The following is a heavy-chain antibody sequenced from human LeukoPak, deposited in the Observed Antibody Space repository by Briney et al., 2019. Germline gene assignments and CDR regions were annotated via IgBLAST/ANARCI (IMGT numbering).Heavy chain of an antibody. J-gene: IGHJ4*01. Sequence: GGSLRLSCAASGFTLRNYWMRWVRQVPGKGLVWVSSINGHGNTTKYADSVRGRFTISRDNAKNTLFLQMYSLRADDTAVYFCSRGREYISNWNPFDFWGHGTLVTVSS. CDR2: INGHGNTT. CDR3: SRGREYISNWNPFDF. CDR1: GFTLRNYW. D-gene: IGHD6-13*01. V-gene: IGHV3-74*01.